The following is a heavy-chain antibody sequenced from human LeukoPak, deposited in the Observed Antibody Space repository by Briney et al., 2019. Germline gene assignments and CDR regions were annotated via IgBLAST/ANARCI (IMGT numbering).Heavy chain of an antibody. V-gene: IGHV4-39*07. CDR3: ARELRNWNYRISDY. Sequence: SETLSLTCTVSGGSISSSTYSWGWIRQPPGNGLEWTGSMYYSGSTYYNPSLKSRVTISVDTSKNQFSLKLSSVTAADTAVYYCARELRNWNYRISDYWGQGTLVTVSS. J-gene: IGHJ4*02. CDR1: GGSISSSTYS. D-gene: IGHD1-7*01. CDR2: MYYSGST.